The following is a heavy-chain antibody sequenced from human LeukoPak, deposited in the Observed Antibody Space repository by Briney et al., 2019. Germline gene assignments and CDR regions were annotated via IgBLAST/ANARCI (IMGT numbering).Heavy chain of an antibody. Sequence: PGRSLRLSCAASGYTFISYAMHGVRQAPGKGLEWVAVISYDGSNKYYADSVKGRFTISGDNSKNTLYLQMNSLRAEDTAVYYCARDKVGEDHSLLYWGQGTLVTVSS. J-gene: IGHJ4*02. CDR2: ISYDGSNK. D-gene: IGHD2-15*01. CDR3: ARDKVGEDHSLLY. CDR1: GYTFISYA. V-gene: IGHV3-30*04.